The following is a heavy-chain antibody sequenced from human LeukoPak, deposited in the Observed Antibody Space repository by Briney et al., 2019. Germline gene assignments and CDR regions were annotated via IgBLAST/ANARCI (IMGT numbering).Heavy chain of an antibody. V-gene: IGHV4-59*01. Sequence: SETLSLTCTVSGGSISSYYWSWIRQPPGKGLEWIGYIFYSGSTNYNPSLQSRVTILVDTSKNQFSLKLSSVTAADTAVYYCAMVRGVRGWFDPWGQGTLVTVSS. CDR1: GGSISSYY. CDR3: AMVRGVRGWFDP. D-gene: IGHD3-10*01. J-gene: IGHJ5*02. CDR2: IFYSGST.